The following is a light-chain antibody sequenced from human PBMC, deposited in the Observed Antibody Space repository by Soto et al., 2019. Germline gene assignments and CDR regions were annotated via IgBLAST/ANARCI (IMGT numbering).Light chain of an antibody. CDR1: QSVTSN. CDR2: DAS. CDR3: QRRNNWPT. V-gene: IGKV3-11*01. J-gene: IGKJ3*01. Sequence: EIVLTQSPATLSLSPGERATLSCRASQSVTSNLAWYQQKPGQAPMLLIYDASNRATGIPARFSGSGSGTDFTLTISSREPEDFAVYYCQRRNNWPTFGPGTKVDIK.